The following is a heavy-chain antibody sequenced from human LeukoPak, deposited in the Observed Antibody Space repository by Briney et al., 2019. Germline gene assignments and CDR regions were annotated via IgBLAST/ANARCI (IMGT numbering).Heavy chain of an antibody. D-gene: IGHD4-17*01. Sequence: SSETLSLTCTVSGGSISSGGYFWGCIRQPPGKGLEWIGSISYSGNTYYNPSLKSRVTISVDTSKNQFSLKLSSVTAADTAVYYCARGRTVTTLDYWGQGTLVTVSS. CDR3: ARGRTVTTLDY. J-gene: IGHJ4*02. CDR2: ISYSGNT. V-gene: IGHV4-39*07. CDR1: GGSISSGGYF.